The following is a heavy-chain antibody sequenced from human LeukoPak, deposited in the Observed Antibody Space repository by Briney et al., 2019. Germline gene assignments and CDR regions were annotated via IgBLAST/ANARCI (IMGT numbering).Heavy chain of an antibody. CDR2: IWYDGSNK. J-gene: IGHJ4*02. D-gene: IGHD1-26*01. CDR3: AKDAGNYYQRFFDY. CDR1: GFTFSTYA. V-gene: IGHV3-33*06. Sequence: GGSLRLSCAASGFTFSTYAMHWVRQAPGKGLEWVALIWYDGSNKYYADSVKGRFTISRDISKNTLYLQMSSLRAEDTAVYYCAKDAGNYYQRFFDYWGQGTLVTVSS.